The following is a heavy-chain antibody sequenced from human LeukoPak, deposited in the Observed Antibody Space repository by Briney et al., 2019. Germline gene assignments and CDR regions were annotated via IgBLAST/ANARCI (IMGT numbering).Heavy chain of an antibody. CDR3: ARSGSRTIRYAFDI. J-gene: IGHJ3*02. Sequence: SGGSLRLSCAASGFTFSSYWMSWVRQAPGKGREWVANIKQDGSEKYYVDSVKGRFTISRDNAKNSLYLQMNSLRAEDTAVYYCARSGSRTIRYAFDIWGQGTMVTVSS. V-gene: IGHV3-7*01. CDR2: IKQDGSEK. D-gene: IGHD6-25*01. CDR1: GFTFSSYW.